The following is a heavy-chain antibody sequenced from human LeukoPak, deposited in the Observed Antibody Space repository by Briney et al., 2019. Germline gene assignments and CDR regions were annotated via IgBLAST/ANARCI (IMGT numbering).Heavy chain of an antibody. CDR1: GYTFTGYN. Sequence: ASVKVSCKASGYTFTGYNMHWVRQAPGQGLEWMGWINANSGGTNYAQKFQGRVTMTRDTSISTAFMELSRLSSDDTAVHYCACASGNYYNGNYFDYWGQGTLVTVSS. CDR3: ACASGNYYNGNYFDY. J-gene: IGHJ4*02. V-gene: IGHV1-2*02. CDR2: INANSGGT. D-gene: IGHD3-10*01.